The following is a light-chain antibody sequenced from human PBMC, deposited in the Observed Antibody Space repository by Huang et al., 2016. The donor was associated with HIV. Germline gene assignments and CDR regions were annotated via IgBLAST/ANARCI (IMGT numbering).Light chain of an antibody. CDR3: QQRSNWPPWT. J-gene: IGKJ1*01. CDR2: DAS. V-gene: IGKV3-11*01. Sequence: EIVLTQSPATLSLSPGERATLSCRASQSVSSYLAWDQQKPGKAPRLLIYDASNRATGIPARFSGSGSGTDFTLTISSLEPEDFAVYYCQQRSNWPPWTFGQGTKVEIK. CDR1: QSVSSY.